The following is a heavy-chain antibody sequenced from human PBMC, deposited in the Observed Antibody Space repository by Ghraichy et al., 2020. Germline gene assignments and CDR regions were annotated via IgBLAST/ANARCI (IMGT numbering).Heavy chain of an antibody. J-gene: IGHJ5*02. CDR1: GYTFTGYY. V-gene: IGHV1-2*04. CDR3: ARGPQVWGYPPGGNWFDP. Sequence: ASVKVSCKASGYTFTGYYMHWVRQAPGQGLEWMGWINPNSGGTNYAQKFQGWVTMTRDTSISTAYMELSRLRSDDTAVYYCARGPQVWGYPPGGNWFDPWGQGTLVTVSS. CDR2: INPNSGGT. D-gene: IGHD3-16*01.